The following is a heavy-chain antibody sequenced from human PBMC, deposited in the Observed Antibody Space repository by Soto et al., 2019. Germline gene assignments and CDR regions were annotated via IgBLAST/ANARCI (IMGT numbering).Heavy chain of an antibody. CDR2: IYYSGST. Sequence: PSETLSLTCTVSGGSISSYYWGWIRQPPGKGLEWIGYIYYSGSTNYNPSLKSRVTISVDTSKNQFSLKLSSVTAADTAVYYCARTGGTTVVNSVDYWGQGTLVTVSS. V-gene: IGHV4-59*01. CDR1: GGSISSYY. D-gene: IGHD4-17*01. CDR3: ARTGGTTVVNSVDY. J-gene: IGHJ4*02.